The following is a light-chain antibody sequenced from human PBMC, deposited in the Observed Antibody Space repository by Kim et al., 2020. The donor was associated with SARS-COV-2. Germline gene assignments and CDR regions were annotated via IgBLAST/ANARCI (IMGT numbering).Light chain of an antibody. J-gene: IGKJ1*01. CDR2: DAS. Sequence: DIQMTQSPSTLSASVGDGVTITCRASQGISNWLAWYQQKPGKAPKLLIYDASRLEVGVPSRFSGSGSGTEFTLTISSLQPDDFATYYCKQYNSDAPTIGRGTKV. V-gene: IGKV1-5*01. CDR3: KQYNSDAPT. CDR1: QGISNW.